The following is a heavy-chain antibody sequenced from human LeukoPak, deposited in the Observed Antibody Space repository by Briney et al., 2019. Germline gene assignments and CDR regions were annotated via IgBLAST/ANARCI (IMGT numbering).Heavy chain of an antibody. V-gene: IGHV4-61*01. CDR1: GGSVSSGSYY. D-gene: IGHD2-2*01. J-gene: IGHJ6*02. CDR3: ARDVRVPAENGYYYYYYGMDV. CDR2: ISYSGST. Sequence: SETLSLTCTVSGGSVSSGSYYWSWIRQPPGKGLEWIGYISYSGSTNYNPSLKSRVTISADTSKNQFSLKLSSVTAADTAVYYCARDVRVPAENGYYYYYYGMDVWGQGTTVTVSS.